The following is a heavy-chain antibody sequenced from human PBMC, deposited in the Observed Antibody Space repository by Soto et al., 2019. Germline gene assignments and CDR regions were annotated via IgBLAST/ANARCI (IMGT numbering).Heavy chain of an antibody. V-gene: IGHV5-51*01. CDR1: GYSFTSYW. Sequence: PGESLKISCKGSGYSFTSYWINWVRQMPGKGLEWMGIIYPGDSDTRYSPSFQGQVTISAGKSIDTAYLQWRSLKASDTAVYYCARHHGSPGSYFGLDVWGQGTTVTVSS. CDR2: IYPGDSDT. D-gene: IGHD6-13*01. J-gene: IGHJ6*02. CDR3: ARHHGSPGSYFGLDV.